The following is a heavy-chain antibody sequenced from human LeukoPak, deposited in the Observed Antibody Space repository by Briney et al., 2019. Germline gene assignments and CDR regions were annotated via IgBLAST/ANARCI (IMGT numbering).Heavy chain of an antibody. V-gene: IGHV3-23*01. D-gene: IGHD1-26*01. J-gene: IGHJ4*01. CDR3: AKTQWKVGATDYFDY. CDR2: INDNGGQR. Sequence: GGSLRLSCAASGFAFKNYAMTWVRQAPGKGLQWVSNINDNGGQRHYADSVKGRFTISRDNSKNTLFLQMESLRAEDTAVYYCAKTQWKVGATDYFDYWGHGILVTVSS. CDR1: GFAFKNYA.